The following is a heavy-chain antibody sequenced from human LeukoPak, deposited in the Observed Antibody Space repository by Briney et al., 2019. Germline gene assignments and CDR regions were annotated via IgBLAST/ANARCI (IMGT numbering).Heavy chain of an antibody. CDR3: ARVAFGLYVMDV. J-gene: IGHJ6*02. D-gene: IGHD3/OR15-3a*01. CDR1: GFTFSSYG. CDR2: ISYDGSNK. Sequence: GGSLRLSCAASGFTFSSYGMHWVRQAPGKGLEWVAVISYDGSNKYYADSVKGRFTTPRDNSKNTLYLQMNSLRAEDTAVYYCARVAFGLYVMDVWGQGTTVTVSS. V-gene: IGHV3-30*03.